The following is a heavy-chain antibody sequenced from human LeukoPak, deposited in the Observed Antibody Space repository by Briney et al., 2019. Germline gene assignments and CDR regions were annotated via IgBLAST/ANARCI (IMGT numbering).Heavy chain of an antibody. CDR2: ISPNSGVT. Sequence: ASVKVSCKASGYTFIDYFIHWMRQTPGQGLEWLGWISPNSGVTRYAQKFQGRVTLTRDTAAYMELSSLKYDDTAVYYCARAVSGTLGGAFDIWGQGIAVTVSS. V-gene: IGHV1-2*02. J-gene: IGHJ3*02. D-gene: IGHD1-14*01. CDR3: ARAVSGTLGGAFDI. CDR1: GYTFIDYF.